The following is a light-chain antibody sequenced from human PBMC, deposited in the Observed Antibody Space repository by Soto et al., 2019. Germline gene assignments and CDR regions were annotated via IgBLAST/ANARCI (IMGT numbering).Light chain of an antibody. Sequence: QSVLTQPPSASGTPGQRVTISCSGSSSNIGSNTVNWYQQLPGTAPKLLIYSNDQRPSGVPDRFSGSKSGTSASLAISGLQSEDEADYYCAAWGARLNGCVFGGGTKLTVL. J-gene: IGLJ3*02. V-gene: IGLV1-44*01. CDR2: SND. CDR1: SSNIGSNT. CDR3: AAWGARLNGCV.